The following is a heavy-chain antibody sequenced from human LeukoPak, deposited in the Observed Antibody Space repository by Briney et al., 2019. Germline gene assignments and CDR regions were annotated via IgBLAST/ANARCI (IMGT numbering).Heavy chain of an antibody. D-gene: IGHD6-19*01. CDR3: AKGTEAVAGALDV. Sequence: GGSLRLSCAASGFTFDDYAMHWVRQAPGKGLEWVSGISWNSGSIGYADSVKGRFTISRDNAKNSLYLQMNSLRAEDTALYYCAKGTEAVAGALDVWGQGTTVTVSS. CDR1: GFTFDDYA. J-gene: IGHJ6*02. CDR2: ISWNSGSI. V-gene: IGHV3-9*01.